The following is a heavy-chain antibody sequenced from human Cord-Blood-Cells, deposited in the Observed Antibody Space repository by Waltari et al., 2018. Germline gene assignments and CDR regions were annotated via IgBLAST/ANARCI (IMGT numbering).Heavy chain of an antibody. CDR2: INPNSGGT. CDR3: ARGGSLGIINSLSWYFDL. CDR1: GYTFTAYY. J-gene: IGHJ2*01. D-gene: IGHD3-16*01. Sequence: QVQLVQSGAEVKKPGASVKVSCKASGYTFTAYYMPWVRPAPGQGLEWMGWINPNSGGTNYAQKFQGRVTMTRDTSISTAYMELSRLRSDDTAVYYCARGGSLGIINSLSWYFDLWGRGTLVTVSS. V-gene: IGHV1-2*02.